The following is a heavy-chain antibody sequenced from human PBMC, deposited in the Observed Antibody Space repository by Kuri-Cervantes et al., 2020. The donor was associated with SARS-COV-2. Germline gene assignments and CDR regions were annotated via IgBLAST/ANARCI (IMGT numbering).Heavy chain of an antibody. CDR2: IYYSGST. D-gene: IGHD4-17*01. CDR3: ARHDYGDPLTYYYGMDV. CDR1: GVSVGSSRYY. Sequence: SETLSLTCTVSGVSVGSSRYYWGWIRQPPGKGLEWLGTIYYSGSTYYNPSLKSRVTISVDTSWNQFSLKLSSVTAADTAMYYCARHDYGDPLTYYYGMDVWGQGTTVTVSS. J-gene: IGHJ6*02. V-gene: IGHV4-39*01.